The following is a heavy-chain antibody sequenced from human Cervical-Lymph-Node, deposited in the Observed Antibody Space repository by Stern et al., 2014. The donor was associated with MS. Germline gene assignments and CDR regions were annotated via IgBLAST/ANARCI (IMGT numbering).Heavy chain of an antibody. CDR3: ARDKANSWSFDY. J-gene: IGHJ4*02. D-gene: IGHD6-13*01. V-gene: IGHV3-30*03. CDR2: TSYDGREK. Sequence: VQLVESGGGVVQPGGSLTLSCAASGFSLTTHGMHWVRQAPGKGLEWVAMTSYDGREKCYAESVMGRFTVSRANSENTLFLQLNSLRAEDTAVYYCARDKANSWSFDYWGQGTLVAVSS. CDR1: GFSLTTHG.